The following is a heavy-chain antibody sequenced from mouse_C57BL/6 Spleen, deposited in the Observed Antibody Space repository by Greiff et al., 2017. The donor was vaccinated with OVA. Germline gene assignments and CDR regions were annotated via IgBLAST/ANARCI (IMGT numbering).Heavy chain of an antibody. CDR1: GYPFPSYW. CDR2: LHPNSGST. Sequence: QVQLQQPGAELVKPGASVKLSCKASGYPFPSYWMHWVKPRPGQGLEWIGMLHPNSGSTNYNEKFKSTATLTVDKASSTAYMPLSSLTSEDSAVDDWARGHYGSSDDYWGQGTTLTVSS. V-gene: IGHV1-64*01. J-gene: IGHJ2*01. D-gene: IGHD1-1*01. CDR3: ARGHYGSSDDY.